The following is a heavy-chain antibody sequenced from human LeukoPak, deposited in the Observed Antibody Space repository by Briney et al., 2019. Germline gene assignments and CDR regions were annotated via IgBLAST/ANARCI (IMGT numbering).Heavy chain of an antibody. D-gene: IGHD6-19*01. J-gene: IGHJ4*02. V-gene: IGHV1-18*01. CDR1: GDTFKYYG. CDR3: ARALAVTGRGPRDFDF. Sequence: GASVKVSCKASGDTFKYYGINWVRQAPGQGLEWVGWVSAFNGHTFYAQKFQGRITMTTDTSTSTAHMELRSLTSDDTAVYYCARALAVTGRGPRDFDFWGQGTLVTVSS. CDR2: VSAFNGHT.